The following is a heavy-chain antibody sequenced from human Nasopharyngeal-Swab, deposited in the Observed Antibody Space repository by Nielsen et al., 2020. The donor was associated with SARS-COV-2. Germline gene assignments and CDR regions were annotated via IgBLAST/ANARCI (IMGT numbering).Heavy chain of an antibody. CDR3: AREEITIFGVVIIRGDGDYYYGMDV. CDR1: GYTFTGYY. J-gene: IGHJ6*02. CDR2: INPNSGGT. D-gene: IGHD3-3*01. V-gene: IGHV1-2*02. Sequence: ASVKVSCKASGYTFTGYYMHWVRQAPGQGLEWMGWINPNSGGTNYAQKFQGRVTMTRDTSISKAYMELSRLRSDDTAVYYCAREEITIFGVVIIRGDGDYYYGMDVWGQGTTVTVSS.